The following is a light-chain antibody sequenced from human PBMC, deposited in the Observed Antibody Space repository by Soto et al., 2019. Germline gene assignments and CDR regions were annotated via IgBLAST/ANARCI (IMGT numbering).Light chain of an antibody. CDR2: GAS. Sequence: EIVLTQSPGTLSLSPGERATLSCRASQSVSSSYLAWYQQKPGQAPRLLINGASSRATGIPDRFSGSGSGTDFTLTISRLEPEDFAVYYCQQYGTSXQSTFGQGTRLEIK. CDR1: QSVSSSY. CDR3: QQYGTSXQST. J-gene: IGKJ5*01. V-gene: IGKV3-20*01.